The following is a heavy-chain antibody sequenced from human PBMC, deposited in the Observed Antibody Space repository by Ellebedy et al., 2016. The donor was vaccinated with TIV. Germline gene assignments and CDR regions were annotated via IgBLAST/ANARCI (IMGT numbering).Heavy chain of an antibody. V-gene: IGHV3-30*18. CDR1: GFTFSFYG. J-gene: IGHJ4*02. CDR3: AKELHNRGYGALFDY. CDR2: ISYNGDTK. Sequence: GGSLRLSXAASGFTFSFYGMHWVRQTPGKGLEWVAVISYNGDTKIYADSVKGRFTISRDNSKNTLDLQMNSLRAEDTAVYYCAKELHNRGYGALFDYWGQGILVTVSS. D-gene: IGHD5-12*01.